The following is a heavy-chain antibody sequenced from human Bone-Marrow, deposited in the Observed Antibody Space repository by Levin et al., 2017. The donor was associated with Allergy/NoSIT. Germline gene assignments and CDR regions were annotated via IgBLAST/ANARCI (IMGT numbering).Heavy chain of an antibody. V-gene: IGHV3-74*01. D-gene: IGHD1-26*01. Sequence: SCAASGLTFSNYWMHWVRQVPGKGPVWVSRINNDASGTAYADSVQGRFTISRDNAKNTLYLQMNSLTAGDTAVYFCVAATPEIDYWGQGTLVTVSS. J-gene: IGHJ4*02. CDR2: INNDASGT. CDR3: VAATPEIDY. CDR1: GLTFSNYW.